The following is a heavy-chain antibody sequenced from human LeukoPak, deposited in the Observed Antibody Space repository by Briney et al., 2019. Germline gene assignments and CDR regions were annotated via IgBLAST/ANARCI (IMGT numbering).Heavy chain of an antibody. D-gene: IGHD1-26*01. CDR1: GFTFSTDG. J-gene: IGHJ5*02. CDR2: ISPDSTFI. CDR3: ANFQTVGVKPFEH. Sequence: GGSLRLSCAGSGFTFSTDGMNWVRQAPGKGLEWVSSISPDSTFIPQAGSVKGRFTISRDNAKNSLYLQMESLRVEDTAVYYCANFQTVGVKPFEHWGQGTLVTVSS. V-gene: IGHV3-21*01.